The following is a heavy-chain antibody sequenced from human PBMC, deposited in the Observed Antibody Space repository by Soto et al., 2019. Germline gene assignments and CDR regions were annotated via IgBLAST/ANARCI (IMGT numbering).Heavy chain of an antibody. CDR3: TRDRYFDNSDYFFESAY. CDR2: IIPRSGSA. Sequence: QVQLVQSGAEVKKPGSSVKVSCKASGDTSNNYAITWVRQAPGQGLEWMGGIIPRSGSANYEQKFQGRTTITADESRSAANKQWSSLISENPAVYFCTRDRYFDNSDYFFESAYRGQEALVTVAS. V-gene: IGHV1-69*12. D-gene: IGHD3-22*01. CDR1: GDTSNNYA. J-gene: IGHJ4*02.